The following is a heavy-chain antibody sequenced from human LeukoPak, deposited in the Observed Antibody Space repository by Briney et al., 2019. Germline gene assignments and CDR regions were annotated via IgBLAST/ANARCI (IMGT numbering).Heavy chain of an antibody. CDR3: VTGYYEPFDN. Sequence: PSETLSLTCSVSGASLSSYYWGWIRQPPGKGLEWLGYISDTGKADYNPSLKSRGTLSLDTSKNQFSLRLTSVTAADTAVYYCVTGYYEPFDNWGQGTLVAVSS. V-gene: IGHV4-59*01. CDR2: ISDTGKA. D-gene: IGHD3-3*01. CDR1: GASLSSYY. J-gene: IGHJ4*02.